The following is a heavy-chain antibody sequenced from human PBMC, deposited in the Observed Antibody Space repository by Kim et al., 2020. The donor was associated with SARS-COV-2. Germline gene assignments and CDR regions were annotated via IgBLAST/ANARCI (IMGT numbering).Heavy chain of an antibody. D-gene: IGHD6-19*01. CDR2: INTDGSST. Sequence: GGSLRLSCAASGFTFSSYWMHWVRQAPGKGLLWVSRINTDGSSTNYADSVKGRFTISRDNAKNTFYLQMNSLRAEDTAVYYCAVRDANSGFDHWGQGTLFTVSS. V-gene: IGHV3-74*01. CDR1: GFTFSSYW. J-gene: IGHJ4*02. CDR3: AVRDANSGFDH.